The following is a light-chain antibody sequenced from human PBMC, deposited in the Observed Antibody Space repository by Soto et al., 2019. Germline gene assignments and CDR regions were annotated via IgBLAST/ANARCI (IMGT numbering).Light chain of an antibody. CDR2: GPS. V-gene: IGKV3-15*01. J-gene: IGKJ2*01. Sequence: EIVMTQSPATLSMSPGQRATLSCRASQSVGHDVAWYQQRPGQAPRLLIYGPSTRALGVPDRFSGSGSGTEFTLTISSLQSEDFAVYYCQQYGSSPPYTFGQGTKLEIK. CDR1: QSVGHD. CDR3: QQYGSSPPYT.